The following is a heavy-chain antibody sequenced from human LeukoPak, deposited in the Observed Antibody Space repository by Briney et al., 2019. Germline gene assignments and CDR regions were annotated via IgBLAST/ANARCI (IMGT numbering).Heavy chain of an antibody. CDR1: GGSISSGSYY. D-gene: IGHD6-6*01. J-gene: IGHJ4*02. V-gene: IGHV4-61*02. CDR2: IYTSGSA. CDR3: ARLSTAAADYYFDY. Sequence: SETLSLTCTVSGGSISSGSYYWSWIRQPAGKGLEWIGRIYTSGSANYNPSLKSRVTISVDTSKNQFSLKLSSVTAADTAVYYCARLSTAAADYYFDYWGQGTLVTVSS.